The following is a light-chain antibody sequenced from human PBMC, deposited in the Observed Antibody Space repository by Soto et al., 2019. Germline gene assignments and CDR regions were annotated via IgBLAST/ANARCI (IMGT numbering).Light chain of an antibody. CDR3: QQYGSSPRT. V-gene: IGKV3-20*01. CDR1: QSVSNTY. J-gene: IGKJ1*01. Sequence: EIVLTQSPGTLSLSPGERATLSCRAIQSVSNTYLAWFQQRPGQPPRLLIYAASSRATGIPDRFSGSGSGTDFILTISRLEPEDFAVYYCQQYGSSPRTFGQGTKVDIK. CDR2: AAS.